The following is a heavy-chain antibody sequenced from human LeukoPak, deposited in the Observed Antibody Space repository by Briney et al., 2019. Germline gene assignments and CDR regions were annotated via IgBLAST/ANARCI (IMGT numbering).Heavy chain of an antibody. CDR3: AKAGIAAGEDY. Sequence: GGSLRLSCAASGFTVSSNYMSWVRQAPGKGLEWVSAISGSGGSTYYADSVKGRFTISRDNSKNTLYLQMNSLRAEDTAVYYCAKAGIAAGEDYWGQGTLVTVSS. J-gene: IGHJ4*02. CDR1: GFTVSSNY. CDR2: ISGSGGST. D-gene: IGHD6-13*01. V-gene: IGHV3-23*01.